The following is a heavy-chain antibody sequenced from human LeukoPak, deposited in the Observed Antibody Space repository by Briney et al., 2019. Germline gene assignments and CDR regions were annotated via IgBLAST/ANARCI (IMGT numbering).Heavy chain of an antibody. CDR3: ARTIFGVVGMFSGPKTPNDAFDI. CDR1: GYTFTSYY. D-gene: IGHD3-3*01. Sequence: ASVKVSCKASGYTFTSYYMHWVRQAPGQGLEWMGIINPSGGSTSYAQKFQGRVTMTRDTSTSTVYMELSSLRSEDTAVYYCARTIFGVVGMFSGPKTPNDAFDIWGQGTMVTVSS. CDR2: INPSGGST. V-gene: IGHV1-46*01. J-gene: IGHJ3*02.